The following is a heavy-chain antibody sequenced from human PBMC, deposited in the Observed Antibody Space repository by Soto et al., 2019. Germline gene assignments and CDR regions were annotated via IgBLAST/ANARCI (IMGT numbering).Heavy chain of an antibody. CDR2: IYYSWST. Sequence: SETLSLTCTVSGGSISSSSYYWGWIRQPPGKGLEWIGCIYYSWSTYYNPYLKSPVTISVDTSKKQFSLKLSSVTAADTAVYYCARHSYYDGSRLELDFDYWGQGTLVTVSS. V-gene: IGHV4-39*01. D-gene: IGHD3-22*01. CDR3: ARHSYYDGSRLELDFDY. J-gene: IGHJ4*02. CDR1: GGSISSSSYY.